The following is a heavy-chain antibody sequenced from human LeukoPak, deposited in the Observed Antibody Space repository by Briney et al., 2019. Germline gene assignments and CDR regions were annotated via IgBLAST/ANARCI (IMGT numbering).Heavy chain of an antibody. J-gene: IGHJ4*02. CDR2: ISWNSGSI. CDR1: GFTFDDYA. Sequence: GGSLRLSCAASGFTFDDYAMHWVRQAPGKGLEWVSGISWNSGSIGYADSVKGRFTISRDNAKNSLYLQMNSLRAEDTALYYCAKGLFRQWLITNFDYWGQGTLVTVSS. CDR3: AKGLFRQWLITNFDY. D-gene: IGHD6-19*01. V-gene: IGHV3-9*01.